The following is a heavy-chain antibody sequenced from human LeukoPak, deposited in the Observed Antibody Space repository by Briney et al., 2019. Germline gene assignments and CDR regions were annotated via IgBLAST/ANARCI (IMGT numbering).Heavy chain of an antibody. J-gene: IGHJ4*02. D-gene: IGHD6-6*01. CDR1: GFTVTGTY. CDR3: ARDGGGSSSVPHDY. CDR2: IYSGGST. Sequence: PGGSLRLSCAVSGFTVTGTYMSWVRQAPGKGLEWVSVIYSGGSTYYADSVKGRFTISRDDSKNTLYLQINSLRAEDTAVYYCARDGGGSSSVPHDYWGQGTLVTVSS. V-gene: IGHV3-53*01.